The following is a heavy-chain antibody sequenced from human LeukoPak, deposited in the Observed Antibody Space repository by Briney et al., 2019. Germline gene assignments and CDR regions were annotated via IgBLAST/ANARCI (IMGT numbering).Heavy chain of an antibody. Sequence: GGSLRLSCAASGFTFSSFGSNWVRQAAGKGLEWISYISTSSLNTIHYADSVKGRFTISRDNAKNSLFLQMNSLRAEDTAVYYCARSLSTDFDYWGQGILVTVSS. CDR3: ARSLSTDFDY. J-gene: IGHJ4*02. CDR2: ISTSSLNTI. CDR1: GFTFSSFG. D-gene: IGHD5/OR15-5a*01. V-gene: IGHV3-48*04.